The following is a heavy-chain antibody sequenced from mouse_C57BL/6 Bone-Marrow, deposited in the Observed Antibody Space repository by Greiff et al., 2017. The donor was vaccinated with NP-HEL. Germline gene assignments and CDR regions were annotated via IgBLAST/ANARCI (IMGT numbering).Heavy chain of an antibody. CDR1: GYTFTSYW. D-gene: IGHD1-1*01. V-gene: IGHV1-59*01. CDR3: ALTTVVARYFDV. Sequence: VQLQQPGAELVRPGTSVKLSCKASGYTFTSYWMHWVKQRPGQGLEWIGVIDPSDSYTNYNQKFKGKATLTVDTSSSTAYMQLSSLTSEDSAVYYCALTTVVARYFDVWGTGTTVTVSS. J-gene: IGHJ1*03. CDR2: IDPSDSYT.